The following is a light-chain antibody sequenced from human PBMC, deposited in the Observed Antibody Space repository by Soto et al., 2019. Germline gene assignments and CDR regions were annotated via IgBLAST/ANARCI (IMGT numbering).Light chain of an antibody. V-gene: IGKV3-11*01. J-gene: IGKJ1*01. Sequence: EIELTQSPATLSLSPGERATISCRASQSVSSYLAWYQQKPGQAPRLLIYDASHRSTGIPPRFSGSGSGTDSMLTISSLEHEDFAVYYCRQRSNWPPGDTFGQGTKVEIK. CDR2: DAS. CDR3: RQRSNWPPGDT. CDR1: QSVSSY.